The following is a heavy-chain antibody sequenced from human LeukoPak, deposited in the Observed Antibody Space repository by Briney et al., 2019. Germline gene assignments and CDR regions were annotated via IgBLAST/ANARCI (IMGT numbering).Heavy chain of an antibody. D-gene: IGHD6-19*01. V-gene: IGHV4-39*07. CDR2: IYYSGST. J-gene: IGHJ1*01. Sequence: SETLSLTCTVSGGSISSYYWGWIRQPPGKGLEWIGSIYYSGSTYYNPSLKSRVTISVDTSKNQFSLKLSSVTAADTAVYYCARYSSGWYGYFQHWGQGTLVTVSS. CDR3: ARYSSGWYGYFQH. CDR1: GGSISSYY.